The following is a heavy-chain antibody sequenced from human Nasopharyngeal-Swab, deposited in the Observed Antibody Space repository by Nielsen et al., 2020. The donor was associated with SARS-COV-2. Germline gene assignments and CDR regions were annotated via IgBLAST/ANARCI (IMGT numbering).Heavy chain of an antibody. J-gene: IGHJ6*02. D-gene: IGHD3-3*01. CDR3: ARDGLDYDCWSAHFMDV. CDR2: ISSSSSYI. Sequence: GESLKISCAASGFTFNNYNFNWVRQAPGKGLEWVSSISSSSSYIYYADSVKGRFTISRDNAKNSLYLQMNSLRAEDTAVYYCARDGLDYDCWSAHFMDVWGQGTTVTVSS. CDR1: GFTFNNYN. V-gene: IGHV3-21*01.